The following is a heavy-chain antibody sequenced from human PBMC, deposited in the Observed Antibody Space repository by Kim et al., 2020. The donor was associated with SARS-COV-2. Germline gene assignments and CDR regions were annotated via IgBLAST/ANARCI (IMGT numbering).Heavy chain of an antibody. CDR3: GRGYSSSSELDY. Sequence: KNAQKFAGRVIITRDTSASTVYMELSSLSAEDTAVYYCGRGYSSSSELDYWGQGTLVTVSS. V-gene: IGHV1-3*01. J-gene: IGHJ4*02. D-gene: IGHD6-6*01.